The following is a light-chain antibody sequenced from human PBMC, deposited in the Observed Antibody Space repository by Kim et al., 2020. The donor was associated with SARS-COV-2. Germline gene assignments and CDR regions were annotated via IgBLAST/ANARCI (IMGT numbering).Light chain of an antibody. CDR3: NSRDSSGNHLGV. V-gene: IGLV3-19*01. J-gene: IGLJ3*02. CDR1: SLRSYY. Sequence: LGQTVRITCPGDSLRSYYASWYQQKPGQAPVLVIYGKNNRPSGIPDRFSGSSSGNTASLTITGAQAEDEADYYCNSRDSSGNHLGVFGGGTQLTVL. CDR2: GKN.